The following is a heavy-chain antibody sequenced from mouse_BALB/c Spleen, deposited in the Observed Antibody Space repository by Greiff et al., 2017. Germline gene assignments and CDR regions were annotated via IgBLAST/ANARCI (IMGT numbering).Heavy chain of an antibody. D-gene: IGHD1-1*01. CDR1: GFTFSSYG. CDR3: ARDGPYYYGSTRYFDY. Sequence: EVQRVESGGGLVQPGGSLKLSCAASGFTFSSYGMSWVRQTPDKRLELVATINSNGGSTYYPDSVKGRFTISRDNAKNTLYLQMSSLKSEDTAMYYCARDGPYYYGSTRYFDYWGQGTTLTVSS. CDR2: INSNGGST. J-gene: IGHJ2*01. V-gene: IGHV5-6-3*01.